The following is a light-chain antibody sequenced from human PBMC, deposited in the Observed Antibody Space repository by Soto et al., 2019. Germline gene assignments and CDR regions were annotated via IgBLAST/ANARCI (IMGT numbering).Light chain of an antibody. CDR2: EVT. CDR1: SSDVGGYNY. J-gene: IGLJ1*01. Sequence: QSALTQPPSASGSPGQSVTISCTGTSSDVGGYNYVSWYQHHPGKAPKLMIYEVTKRPSGVPDRFSGSKSGNTASLTDSGLQAEDEADYYCSSYTGTNNYVFGTGTKVTVL. CDR3: SSYTGTNNYV. V-gene: IGLV2-8*01.